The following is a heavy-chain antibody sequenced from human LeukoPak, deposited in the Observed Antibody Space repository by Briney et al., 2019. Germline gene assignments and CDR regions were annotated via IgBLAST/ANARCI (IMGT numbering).Heavy chain of an antibody. V-gene: IGHV4-59*01. CDR3: ARLGDYGDYGGAFDI. J-gene: IGHJ3*02. CDR2: IYYSGST. CDR1: GGSINSYY. Sequence: SETLSLTCTVSGGSINSYYWSWIRQPPGKGLEWVGYIYYSGSTNYNPSLKSRVAISVDTSKNYFSLKLSSVTAADTAVYYCARLGDYGDYGGAFDIWGQGTMVTVSS. D-gene: IGHD4-17*01.